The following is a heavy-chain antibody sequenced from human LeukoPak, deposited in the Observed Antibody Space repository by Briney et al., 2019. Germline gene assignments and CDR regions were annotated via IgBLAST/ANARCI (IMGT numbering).Heavy chain of an antibody. CDR2: ISGSGGST. Sequence: GGSLRLSCAASGFTFGSYAMSWVRQAPGKGLEWVSAISGSGGSTYYADSVRGRFTISRDNSKDTLYLQMNSLRAEDTAIYYCAKGITWIQLWLADYWGQGTLVTVSS. V-gene: IGHV3-23*01. CDR1: GFTFGSYA. CDR3: AKGITWIQLWLADY. D-gene: IGHD5-18*01. J-gene: IGHJ4*02.